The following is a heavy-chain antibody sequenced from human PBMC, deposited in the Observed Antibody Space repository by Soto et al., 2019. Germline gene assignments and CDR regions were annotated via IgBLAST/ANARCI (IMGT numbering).Heavy chain of an antibody. Sequence: EVQLVESGGGLVQPGGSLRLSCAASEFTFSTYWMHWVRQAPGKGLEWVARIDTTGSTTIYAGSVQGRFTISRDNAKNTLYLQMHSVRDEDTAVYYCASVSAAQYYYGMDAWGQGTTVTVSS. J-gene: IGHJ6*02. CDR3: ASVSAAQYYYGMDA. V-gene: IGHV3-74*01. CDR1: EFTFSTYW. CDR2: IDTTGSTT. D-gene: IGHD4-4*01.